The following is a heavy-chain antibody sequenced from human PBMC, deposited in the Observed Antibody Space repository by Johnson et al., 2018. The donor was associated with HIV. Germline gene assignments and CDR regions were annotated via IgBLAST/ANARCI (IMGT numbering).Heavy chain of an antibody. V-gene: IGHV3-30-3*01. Sequence: VQLVESGGGVVQPGRSLRLSCAASGFTFSTYAIHWVRQAPGKGLEWVAIISYDGSTKYYADSVKGRFTISRDNSKNSLYLQMNTLRAEDTAVYYCAKGVRGSSCYDAFDIWGQGTMVTVS. D-gene: IGHD6-6*01. CDR3: AKGVRGSSCYDAFDI. CDR2: ISYDGSTK. CDR1: GFTFSTYA. J-gene: IGHJ3*02.